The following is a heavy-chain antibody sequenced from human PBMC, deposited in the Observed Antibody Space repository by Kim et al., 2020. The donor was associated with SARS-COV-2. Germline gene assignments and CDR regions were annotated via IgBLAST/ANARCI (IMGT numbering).Heavy chain of an antibody. D-gene: IGHD3-16*01. J-gene: IGHJ4*02. CDR3: TADRVARGNF. V-gene: IGHV3-15*06. CDR2: TT. Sequence: TTSSARPVQGKFTISRDYSKNTVYLQLNILRPEDTAVYYCTADRVARGNFWGQGTLVTVSS.